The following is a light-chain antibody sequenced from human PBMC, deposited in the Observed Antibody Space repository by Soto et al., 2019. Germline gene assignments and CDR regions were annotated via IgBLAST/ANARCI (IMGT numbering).Light chain of an antibody. CDR2: GAS. V-gene: IGKV3-20*01. J-gene: IGKJ1*01. CDR1: QSDSNNY. Sequence: GLSLSPGTLSLSPGERAPFSCRASQSDSNNYLAWYQQKPRQAPRLLIYGASNRATGIPDRFSGSGSGTDFTLTISRLEPEDFAVYYCQQYGSSGTFGQGTKVDIK. CDR3: QQYGSSGT.